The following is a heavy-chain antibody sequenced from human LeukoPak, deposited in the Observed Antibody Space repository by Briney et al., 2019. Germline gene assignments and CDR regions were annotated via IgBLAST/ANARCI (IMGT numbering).Heavy chain of an antibody. CDR3: ARDVAVRGLPYYGMDV. V-gene: IGHV4-61*02. J-gene: IGHJ6*02. D-gene: IGHD3-10*01. Sequence: SETLSLTCTVSGESMTSGYYFWSWIRPPAGQTLEWIGRIYSSGTTNSNPPLQSRVTISVDTCNNQVALRLTSVNAADTAVYYCARDVAVRGLPYYGMDVWGQGTTVSVPS. CDR1: GESMTSGYYF. CDR2: IYSSGTT.